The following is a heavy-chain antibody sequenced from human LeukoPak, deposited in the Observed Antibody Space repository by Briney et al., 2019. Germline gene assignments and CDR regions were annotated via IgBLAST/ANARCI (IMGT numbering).Heavy chain of an antibody. Sequence: SQTLSLTCAVSGGSISSGGYSWSWIRQPPGKGLEWIGYIYHSGSTNYNPSLKSRVTISVDTSKNQFSLKLSSVTAADTAVYYCARPYDYVWGSYRYGMDVWGQGTTVTVSS. CDR2: IYHSGST. J-gene: IGHJ6*02. V-gene: IGHV4-30-2*01. CDR3: ARPYDYVWGSYRYGMDV. CDR1: GGSISSGGYS. D-gene: IGHD3-16*02.